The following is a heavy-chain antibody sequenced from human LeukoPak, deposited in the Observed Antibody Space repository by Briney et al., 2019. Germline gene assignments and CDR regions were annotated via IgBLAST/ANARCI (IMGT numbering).Heavy chain of an antibody. D-gene: IGHD3-10*01. V-gene: IGHV3-11*04. CDR1: GFTFNDYY. J-gene: IGHJ4*02. CDR3: ARELRGGLRYYFDY. Sequence: PGGSLRLSCAASGFTFNDYYMSRIRQAPGKGLEWVSYISHTGTTIDYADSVKGRFTISRDNAKTSLYLQMNSLKVEDTAVYYCARELRGGLRYYFDYWGQGILVTVSS. CDR2: ISHTGTTI.